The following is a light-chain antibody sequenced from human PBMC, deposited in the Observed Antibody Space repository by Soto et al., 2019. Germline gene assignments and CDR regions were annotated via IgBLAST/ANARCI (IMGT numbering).Light chain of an antibody. CDR1: SSDVGGYNY. CDR2: DVS. V-gene: IGLV2-11*01. J-gene: IGLJ3*02. CDR3: CSYAVTYTLRL. Sequence: QSALTQPRSVSGSPGQSVTISCTGTSSDVGGYNYVSWYQQNPGKAAKLMIYDVSKRPSGVPDRFSGSKSGNTASLTISGLQADDEAVYYCCSYAVTYTLRLFGGGTKLTVL.